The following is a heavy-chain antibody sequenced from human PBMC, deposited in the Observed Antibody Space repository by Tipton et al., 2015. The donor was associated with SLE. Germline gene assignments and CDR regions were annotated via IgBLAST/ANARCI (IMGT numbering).Heavy chain of an antibody. CDR3: AREGDYDSRVMKDYYMDV. V-gene: IGHV1-18*04. D-gene: IGHD3-22*01. J-gene: IGHJ6*03. Sequence: QLVQSGAEVKKPGASVKVSCKASGYTFTTYGISWVRQAPGQGLEWMGWISTYTGNTNYTQKLQGRVTMTTDTSTSTAYMELRSLRSDDTAVYYCAREGDYDSRVMKDYYMDVWGKGTTVTVSS. CDR1: GYTFTTYG. CDR2: ISTYTGNT.